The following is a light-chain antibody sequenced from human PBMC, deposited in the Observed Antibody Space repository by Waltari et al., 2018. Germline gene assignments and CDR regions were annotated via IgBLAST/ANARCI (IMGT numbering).Light chain of an antibody. CDR2: DVS. CDR3: TSYAGAYTV. J-gene: IGLJ2*01. CDR1: SSDVGSYNY. Sequence: QSALPQPRSVSGSPGQSVTISCTGPSSDVGSYNYVPWYQQHPGKAPKLIIYDVSPRLSGVPDRFSGSKSGNTASLTISGLEADDEADYFCTSYAGAYTVFGGGTKLTVL. V-gene: IGLV2-11*01.